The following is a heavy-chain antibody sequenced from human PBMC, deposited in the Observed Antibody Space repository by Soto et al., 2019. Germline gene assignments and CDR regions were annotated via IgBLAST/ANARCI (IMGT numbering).Heavy chain of an antibody. CDR3: ARGGYNWNHVPDRDYYYGMDV. V-gene: IGHV1-69*01. Sequence: QVQLVQSGAEVKKPGSSVKVSCKASGGTFSSYAISWVRQAPGQGLEWMRGIIPIFGTANYAQKFQGRVTIPADESTSTAYMELSSLRSEDTAVYYCARGGYNWNHVPDRDYYYGMDVWGQGTTVTVSS. J-gene: IGHJ6*02. CDR2: IIPIFGTA. CDR1: GGTFSSYA. D-gene: IGHD1-20*01.